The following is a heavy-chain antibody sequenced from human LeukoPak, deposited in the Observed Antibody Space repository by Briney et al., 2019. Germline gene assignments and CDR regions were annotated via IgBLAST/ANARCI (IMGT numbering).Heavy chain of an antibody. CDR3: ARSYGDYVGSYYYYYMDV. J-gene: IGHJ6*03. D-gene: IGHD4-17*01. V-gene: IGHV1-69*05. Sequence: ASVKVSCKASGGTFSSYAISWVRQAPGQGREWMGRIIPIFGTANYAQKFQGRVTITTDESTSTAYMELSSLRSDDTAVYYCARSYGDYVGSYYYYYMDVWGKGTTVTASS. CDR2: IIPIFGTA. CDR1: GGTFSSYA.